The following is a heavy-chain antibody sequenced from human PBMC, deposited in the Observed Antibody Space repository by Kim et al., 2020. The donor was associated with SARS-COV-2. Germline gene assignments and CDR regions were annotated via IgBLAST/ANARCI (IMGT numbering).Heavy chain of an antibody. CDR1: GFTFSSYA. Sequence: GGSLRLSCAASGFTFSSYAMHWVRQAPGKGLEWVAVISYDGSNKYYADSVKGRFTISRDNSKNTLYLQMNSLRAEDTAVYYCARATSRLYCSSTSCYGYYFDYWGQGTLVTVSS. V-gene: IGHV3-30-3*01. D-gene: IGHD2-2*01. CDR2: ISYDGSNK. J-gene: IGHJ4*02. CDR3: ARATSRLYCSSTSCYGYYFDY.